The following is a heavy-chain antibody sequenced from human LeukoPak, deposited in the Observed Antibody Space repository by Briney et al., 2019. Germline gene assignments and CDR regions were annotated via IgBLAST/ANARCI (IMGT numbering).Heavy chain of an antibody. CDR3: ARELNDFWSGRRFDY. V-gene: IGHV3-30-3*01. Sequence: GRSLRLSCAASGFTFSSYAMHWVRQAPGKGLEWVAVISYDGSNKYYADSVKGRFTISRDNAKNSLYLQMNSLRAEDTAVYYRARELNDFWSGRRFDYWGQGTLVTVSS. CDR2: ISYDGSNK. J-gene: IGHJ4*02. CDR1: GFTFSSYA. D-gene: IGHD3-3*01.